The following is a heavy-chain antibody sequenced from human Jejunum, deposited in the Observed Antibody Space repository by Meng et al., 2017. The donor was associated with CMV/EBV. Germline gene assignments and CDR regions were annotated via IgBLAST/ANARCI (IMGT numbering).Heavy chain of an antibody. Sequence: DAGPGLVNPSDTLSLTCTVSGGSINNYYWSWIRQSAGKGLEWIGRFYSSDTYNYHPSLNSRVTMSLDTSKNQFSLNLRSVTAADTAIYYCARGPGASTREGFDYWGLGTLVTVSS. J-gene: IGHJ4*02. CDR2: FYSSDTY. D-gene: IGHD1-26*01. V-gene: IGHV4-4*07. CDR1: GGSINNYY. CDR3: ARGPGASTREGFDY.